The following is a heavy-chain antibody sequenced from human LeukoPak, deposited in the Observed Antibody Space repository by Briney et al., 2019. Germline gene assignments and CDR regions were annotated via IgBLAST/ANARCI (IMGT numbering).Heavy chain of an antibody. J-gene: IGHJ4*02. Sequence: PGRSLRLSCAASGFTFTNYAMHWVRQAPGKGLNWVAVISYDGSNKFYADSVKGRFTFSRDNSKNTLYLQTNSLRAEDTAIYYCAKDRGMATIRAGNFDYWGQGTLVTVSS. D-gene: IGHD5-24*01. V-gene: IGHV3-30*04. CDR2: ISYDGSNK. CDR1: GFTFTNYA. CDR3: AKDRGMATIRAGNFDY.